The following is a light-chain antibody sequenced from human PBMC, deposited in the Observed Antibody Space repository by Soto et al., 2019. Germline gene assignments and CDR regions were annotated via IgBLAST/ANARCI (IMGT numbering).Light chain of an antibody. CDR3: QSYDSSLSGWV. J-gene: IGLJ3*02. Sequence: QSVLTQPPSVSGAPGQRGTISCTGSSSNIGAGYDVHWYQQLPGTAPKLLIYGNSNRTSGVPDRFSGSKSGTSASLAITWLQAEDEADYYCQSYDSSLSGWVFGGGTKLTVL. CDR2: GNS. V-gene: IGLV1-40*01. CDR1: SSNIGAGYD.